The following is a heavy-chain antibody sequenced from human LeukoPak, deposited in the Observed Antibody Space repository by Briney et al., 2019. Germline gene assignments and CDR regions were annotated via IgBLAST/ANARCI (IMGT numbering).Heavy chain of an antibody. CDR1: GFTFSSYA. CDR2: IGVSDATT. J-gene: IGHJ4*02. D-gene: IGHD3-9*01. Sequence: PGGSLRLSCTASGFTFSSYAMSWGRQAPGKGLEWVSGIGVSDATTFYVDSVKGRFTISRDNSKNTLYLQMNSLRAEDTAVYYCAKDDILTYYFDYWGQGTLVTVSS. CDR3: AKDDILTYYFDY. V-gene: IGHV3-23*01.